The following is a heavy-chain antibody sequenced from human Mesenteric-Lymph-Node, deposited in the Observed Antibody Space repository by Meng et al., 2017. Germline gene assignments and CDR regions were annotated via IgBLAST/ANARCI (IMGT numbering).Heavy chain of an antibody. CDR1: GFTFSSYW. D-gene: IGHD3-9*01. CDR3: ARGSPLVFIDYDILTGYDY. V-gene: IGHV3-74*01. CDR2: INSDGSST. J-gene: IGHJ4*02. Sequence: GGSLRLSCAASGFTFSSYWMHWVRQAPGKGLVWVSRINSDGSSTSYADSVKGRFTISRDNAKNTLYLQMNSLRAEDTAVYYCARGSPLVFIDYDILTGYDYWGQGTLVTVSS.